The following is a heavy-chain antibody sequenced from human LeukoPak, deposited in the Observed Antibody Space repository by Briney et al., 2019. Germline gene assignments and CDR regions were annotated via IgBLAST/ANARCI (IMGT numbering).Heavy chain of an antibody. V-gene: IGHV4-39*01. CDR3: AILGTGGS. Sequence: SETLSLTCTVSGGSISSTSYYWGWIRQPPGKGLEWIGTIFYRGSTYYNPSLKSRVTISVDTSNNQFSLRLSSVTAADTAMYYCAILGTGGSWGQGTLVTVSS. D-gene: IGHD3-16*01. CDR1: GGSISSTSYY. CDR2: IFYRGST. J-gene: IGHJ5*02.